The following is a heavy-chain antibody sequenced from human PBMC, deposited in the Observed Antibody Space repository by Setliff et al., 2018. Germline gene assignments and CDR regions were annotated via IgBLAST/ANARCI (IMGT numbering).Heavy chain of an antibody. CDR1: GFTFSSYW. CDR3: AKDIGSSWYFGYYGMDV. J-gene: IGHJ6*02. Sequence: GESLKISCAASGFTFSSYWMSWVRQAPGKGLEWVANIKQDGSEKYYMDSVKGRFTISRDNAKNSLYLQMNSLRTEDTALYYCAKDIGSSWYFGYYGMDVWGQGTTVTVSS. CDR2: IKQDGSEK. V-gene: IGHV3-7*03. D-gene: IGHD6-13*01.